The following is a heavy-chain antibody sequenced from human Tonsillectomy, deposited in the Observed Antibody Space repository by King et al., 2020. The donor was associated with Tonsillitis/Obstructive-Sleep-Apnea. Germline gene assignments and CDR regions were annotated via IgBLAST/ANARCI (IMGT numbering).Heavy chain of an antibody. V-gene: IGHV3-30*19. J-gene: IGHJ3*02. Sequence: VQLVESGGGVVQPGRSLRLSCAASGFTFSNYGIHWVRQAPGKGLEWVALIAYDGSKKYNADSVKGRFTISRDNSKDTVFLQMNSLRVEDTAVYYCARDNIDHLVGLGDAFDIWGQGTLVTVSS. CDR3: ARDNIDHLVGLGDAFDI. CDR1: GFTFSNYG. CDR2: IAYDGSKK. D-gene: IGHD3-16*01.